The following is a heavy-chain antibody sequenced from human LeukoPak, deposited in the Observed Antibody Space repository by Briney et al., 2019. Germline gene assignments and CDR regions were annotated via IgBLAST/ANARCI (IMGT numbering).Heavy chain of an antibody. V-gene: IGHV4-59*01. CDR3: ARTAVRDADAFDI. J-gene: IGHJ3*02. D-gene: IGHD2-2*01. CDR1: GGSFSGYY. CDR2: IYYSGST. Sequence: SETLSLTCAVYGGSFSGYYWSWIRQPPGKGLEWIGYIYYSGSTNYNPSLKSRVTISVDTSKNQFSLKLSSVTAADTAVYYCARTAVRDADAFDIWGQRTMVTVSS.